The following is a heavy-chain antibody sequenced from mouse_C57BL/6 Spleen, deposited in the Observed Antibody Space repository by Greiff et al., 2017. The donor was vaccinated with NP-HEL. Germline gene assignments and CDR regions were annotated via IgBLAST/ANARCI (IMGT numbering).Heavy chain of an antibody. D-gene: IGHD4-1*01. J-gene: IGHJ2*01. Sequence: VQLQQSGAELVRPGALVTLSCKASGYTFTDYEMHWVKQTPVHGLEWIGALDPETGGTAYNQKFKGKAILTADKSSSTAYMELRSLTSEDSAVYYCTDTGTNYWGQGTTLTVSS. CDR2: LDPETGGT. CDR3: TDTGTNY. V-gene: IGHV1-15*01. CDR1: GYTFTDYE.